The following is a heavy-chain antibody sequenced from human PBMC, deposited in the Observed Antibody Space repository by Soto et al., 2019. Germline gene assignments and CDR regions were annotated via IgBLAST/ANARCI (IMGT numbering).Heavy chain of an antibody. D-gene: IGHD6-13*01. J-gene: IGHJ6*01. Sequence: GVALKTSCKGSGYSFTSYWIGWVRQMPGTGLEWMGIIYPGDSDTRDSPSFQGQVTISDDKSIITAYLKWSSLTASAAAMHYCASTAAAGKRCCGTDVCGRGT. CDR1: GYSFTSYW. CDR2: IYPGDSDT. V-gene: IGHV5-51*01. CDR3: ASTAAAGKRCCGTDV.